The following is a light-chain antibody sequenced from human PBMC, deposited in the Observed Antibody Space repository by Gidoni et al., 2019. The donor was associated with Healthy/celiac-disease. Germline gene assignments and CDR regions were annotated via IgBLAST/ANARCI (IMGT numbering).Light chain of an antibody. Sequence: SYELTQPPSVSVSPGQTASITCSGDNLGDKYACWYQQKPGLSPVLVIYQDSKRPSGIPERFSGSNSGNTATLTISGTQAMDEADYYCQAWDSSTEVVFGGGTKLTVL. CDR1: NLGDKY. V-gene: IGLV3-1*01. CDR3: QAWDSSTEVV. J-gene: IGLJ2*01. CDR2: QDS.